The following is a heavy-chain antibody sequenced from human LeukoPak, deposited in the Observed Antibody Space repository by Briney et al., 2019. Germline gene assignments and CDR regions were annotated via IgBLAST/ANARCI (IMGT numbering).Heavy chain of an antibody. D-gene: IGHD3-22*01. J-gene: IGHJ4*02. CDR2: ISSNGGST. CDR1: GFTFSSYW. V-gene: IGHV3-64D*09. CDR3: VKNYYDSSGYPDPPDY. Sequence: GGSLRLSCAASGFTFSSYWMHWVRQAPGKGLEYVSAISSNGGSTYYADSVKGRFAISRDNSKNTLYLQMSSLRAEDTAVYYCVKNYYDSSGYPDPPDYWGQGTLVTVSS.